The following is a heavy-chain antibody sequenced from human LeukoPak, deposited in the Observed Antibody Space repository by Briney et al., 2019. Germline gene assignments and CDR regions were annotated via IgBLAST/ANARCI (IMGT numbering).Heavy chain of an antibody. Sequence: PGGSLRLSCAASGFTFSSYSMNWVRQAPGKGLEWVSSISSSSSYIYYADSVKGRFTISRDNSKNTLYLQMNSLRAEDTAVYYCARSLVPAAYYGMDVWGQGTTVTVSS. D-gene: IGHD2-2*01. CDR1: GFTFSSYS. CDR3: ARSLVPAAYYGMDV. J-gene: IGHJ6*02. V-gene: IGHV3-21*01. CDR2: ISSSSSYI.